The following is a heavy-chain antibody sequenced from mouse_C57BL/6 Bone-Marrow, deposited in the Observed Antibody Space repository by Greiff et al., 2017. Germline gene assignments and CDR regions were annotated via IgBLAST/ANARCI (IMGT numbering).Heavy chain of an antibody. CDR3: TTTVVEGTWFAY. CDR1: GFNIKDDY. Sequence: EVQLQQSGAELVRPGASVKLSCTASGFNIKDDYMHWVKQRPEQGLEWIGWIDPENGDTEYASKFQGKATITADTSSYTAYLQLSSLTSEDTAVYYCTTTVVEGTWFAYWGQGTLVTVSA. CDR2: IDPENGDT. J-gene: IGHJ3*01. V-gene: IGHV14-4*01. D-gene: IGHD1-1*01.